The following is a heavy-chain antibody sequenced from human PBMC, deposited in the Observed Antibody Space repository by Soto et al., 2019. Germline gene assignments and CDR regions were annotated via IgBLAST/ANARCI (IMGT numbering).Heavy chain of an antibody. CDR1: GFNFGYYS. V-gene: IGHV3-48*01. J-gene: IGHJ6*02. CDR2: ISFTGMTI. D-gene: IGHD4-17*01. CDR3: AKGMTTVVKYYYYGMDV. Sequence: PGGSLRLSCASSGFNFGYYSMNLVRQTPGKGLEWISYISFTGMTIYYVDSVKGRFTISRDNSKNTLYLQMNSLRAEDTAVYYCAKGMTTVVKYYYYGMDVWGQGTTVTVSS.